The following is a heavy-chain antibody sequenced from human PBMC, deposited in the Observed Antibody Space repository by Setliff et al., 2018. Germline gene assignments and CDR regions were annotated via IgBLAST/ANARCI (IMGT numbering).Heavy chain of an antibody. CDR1: GYSFSDYD. J-gene: IGHJ5*02. CDR3: ARGKWFRLDKSAWSNWFDP. Sequence: ASVKVSCKASGYSFSDYDINWVRQAPGQGLEWMGWMNAHSGNSGCAQKFQGRVTMTRDTSISTAYMELNSRQYEDTAVYYCARGKWFRLDKSAWSNWFDPWGQGTLVTVS. D-gene: IGHD5-12*01. V-gene: IGHV1-8*01. CDR2: MNAHSGNS.